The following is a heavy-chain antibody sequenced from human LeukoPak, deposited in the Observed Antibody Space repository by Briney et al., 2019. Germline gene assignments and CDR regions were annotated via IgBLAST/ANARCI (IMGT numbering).Heavy chain of an antibody. J-gene: IGHJ4*02. CDR3: ARDLGFDFDY. CDR1: GDSVSSNSAA. V-gene: IGHV6-1*01. CDR2: TYYRSKWYN. Sequence: SQTLSLTCAISGDSVSSNSAAWNWIRRSPSRGLEWLGRTYYRSKWYNDYAVSVQSRITINPDTSRNQFSLQLTSVTPEGTAVYYCARDLGFDFDYWGQETLVTVSS. D-gene: IGHD3-10*01.